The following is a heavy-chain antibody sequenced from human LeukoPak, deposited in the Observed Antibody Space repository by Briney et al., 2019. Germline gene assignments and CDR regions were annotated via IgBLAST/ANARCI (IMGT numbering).Heavy chain of an antibody. CDR2: INLSGGST. J-gene: IGHJ4*02. CDR1: GYTFTSYH. D-gene: IGHD2-8*01. Sequence: ASVKVSCKASGYTFTSYHMHWVRQAPGQGLEWMGLINLSGGSTTYAQRFQGRVTLTRDTSTSTVYMELSSLRSEDTAVYYCARDYVDDIPMIKDYWGQGTLVTVSS. V-gene: IGHV1-46*01. CDR3: ARDYVDDIPMIKDY.